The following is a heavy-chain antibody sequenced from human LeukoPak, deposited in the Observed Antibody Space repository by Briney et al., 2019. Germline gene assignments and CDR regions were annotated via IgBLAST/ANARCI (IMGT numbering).Heavy chain of an antibody. J-gene: IGHJ6*04. D-gene: IGHD2-2*01. CDR3: ARAGCSSTGCVNYYYGMDV. CDR2: ISYDGSNK. V-gene: IGHV3-30*04. Sequence: GGSLRLSCAASGFTFSSYAMHWVRQAPGKGLEWVAVISYDGSNKYYADSVKGRFTISRDNSKNTLYLQMNSLRAEDTAVYYCARAGCSSTGCVNYYYGMDVWGKGTTVTVSS. CDR1: GFTFSSYA.